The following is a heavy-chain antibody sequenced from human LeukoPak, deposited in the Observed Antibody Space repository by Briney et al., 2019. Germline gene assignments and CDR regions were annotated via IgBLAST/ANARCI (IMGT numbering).Heavy chain of an antibody. D-gene: IGHD1-26*01. V-gene: IGHV5-51*01. Sequence: GESLKISCKGYGYSFTSYWIGWVRQMPGKGLEWMGIIYPADSETRYSPSFQGQVTISADKSISTAYLQWSSLKASDTAMYYCATTLYSGIYGDAFDIRGPGTMVTVSS. CDR2: IYPADSET. J-gene: IGHJ3*02. CDR3: ATTLYSGIYGDAFDI. CDR1: GYSFTSYW.